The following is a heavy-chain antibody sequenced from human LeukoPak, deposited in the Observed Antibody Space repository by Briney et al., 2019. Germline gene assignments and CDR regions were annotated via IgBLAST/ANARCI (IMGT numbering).Heavy chain of an antibody. V-gene: IGHV4-34*01. Sequence: SETLSLTCAVYGGSFSGYYWSWIRQPPGKGLEWIGEINHSGSTNYNPSLKSRVTISVDTSKNQFSLKLSSVTAADTAVYYCARGRLARSPYFDYWGQGTLVTVSS. D-gene: IGHD6-19*01. CDR2: INHSGST. J-gene: IGHJ4*02. CDR1: GGSFSGYY. CDR3: ARGRLARSPYFDY.